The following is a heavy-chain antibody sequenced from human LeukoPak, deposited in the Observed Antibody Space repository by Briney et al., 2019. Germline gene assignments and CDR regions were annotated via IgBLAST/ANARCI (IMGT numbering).Heavy chain of an antibody. CDR1: GFTFSNYG. V-gene: IGHV3-30*02. CDR2: IRYDGSNK. CDR3: AKLPYYDSSGLDY. D-gene: IGHD3-22*01. Sequence: GGSLRLSCAASGFTFSNYGMHWVRQAPGKGLEWVAFIRYDGSNKYYADSVKGRFTISRDNSKNTLYLQMNSLRAEDTAVYYCAKLPYYDSSGLDYWGQGTLVTVSS. J-gene: IGHJ4*02.